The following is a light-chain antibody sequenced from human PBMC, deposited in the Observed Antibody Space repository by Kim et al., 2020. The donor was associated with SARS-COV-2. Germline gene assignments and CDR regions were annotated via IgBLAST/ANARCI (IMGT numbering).Light chain of an antibody. CDR3: QQLNTYPWT. CDR2: AAS. Sequence: IQLTQSPSFLSASVGDRVTITCRASQGISSYLAWYQQKPGKAPKLLIYAASTLQSGVPSRFSGSGSGTEFTLTFSSLQPEDFATYYCQQLNTYPWTFGQGTKVDIK. V-gene: IGKV1-9*01. CDR1: QGISSY. J-gene: IGKJ1*01.